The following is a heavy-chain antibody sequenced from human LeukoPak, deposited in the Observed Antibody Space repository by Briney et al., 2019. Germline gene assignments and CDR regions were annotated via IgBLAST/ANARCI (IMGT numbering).Heavy chain of an antibody. Sequence: GGSLRLSCATSGFIFSSDSMIWVRQAPGKGLEWVSSISSTGAYIYYADSLKGRFTISRDNANNSLYLQMNSLGADDTAVYYCARGLAAAGTRGPYWGQGTLVTVSS. CDR3: ARGLAAAGTRGPY. J-gene: IGHJ4*02. D-gene: IGHD6-13*01. CDR1: GFIFSSDS. CDR2: ISSTGAYI. V-gene: IGHV3-21*01.